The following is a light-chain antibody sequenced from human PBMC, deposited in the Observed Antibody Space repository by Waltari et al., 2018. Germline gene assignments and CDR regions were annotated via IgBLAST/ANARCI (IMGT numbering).Light chain of an antibody. Sequence: DIQMTQSPSTLSAFVGDRVTITCRASQSIIIWLAWYQQKSGKATKLLIYEASILESGVPSRFSGSGSGTEFTLTISSLQAEDFATYYCQQYNSYSPYTFGQGTKLEMK. J-gene: IGKJ2*01. V-gene: IGKV1-5*03. CDR1: QSIIIW. CDR2: EAS. CDR3: QQYNSYSPYT.